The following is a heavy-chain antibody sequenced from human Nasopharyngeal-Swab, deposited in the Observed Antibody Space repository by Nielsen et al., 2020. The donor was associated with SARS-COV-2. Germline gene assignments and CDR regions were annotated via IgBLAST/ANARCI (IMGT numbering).Heavy chain of an antibody. V-gene: IGHV3-30-3*01. CDR3: AREPNPGIAAAGTHDY. CDR1: GLTFSSYA. J-gene: IGHJ4*02. Sequence: GESLKISCAASGLTFSSYAMHWVCQAPGKGLEWVAVISYDGSNKYYADSVKGRFTISRDNSKNTLYLQMNSLRAEDTAVYYCAREPNPGIAAAGTHDYWGQGTLVTVSS. D-gene: IGHD6-13*01. CDR2: ISYDGSNK.